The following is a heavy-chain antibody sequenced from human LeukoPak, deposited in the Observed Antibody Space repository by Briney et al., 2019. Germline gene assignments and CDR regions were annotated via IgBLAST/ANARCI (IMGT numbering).Heavy chain of an antibody. CDR1: GFTFDDYA. V-gene: IGHV3-9*01. D-gene: IGHD4-23*01. CDR2: ISWNSGSI. Sequence: GGSLRLSCAASGFTFDDYAMHWVRQAPGKGLEWVSGISWNSGSIGYADSVKGRFTISRDNAKNSLYLQMNSLRAEDTALYYCAKDISRSKGKMTTVVRSYYFDYWGQGTLVTVSS. J-gene: IGHJ4*02. CDR3: AKDISRSKGKMTTVVRSYYFDY.